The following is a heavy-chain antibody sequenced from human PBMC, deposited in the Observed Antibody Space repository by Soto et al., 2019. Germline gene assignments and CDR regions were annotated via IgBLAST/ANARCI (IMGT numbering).Heavy chain of an antibody. CDR3: AREGSEVETFDY. D-gene: IGHD3-10*01. V-gene: IGHV1-69*13. J-gene: IGHJ4*02. CDR1: GGTFSSYA. CDR2: IIPIFGTA. Sequence: SVKVSCKASGGTFSSYAISWVRQAPGQGLEWMGGIIPIFGTANYAQKFQGRVTITADESTSTAYMELSSLRSEDTAVYYCAREGSEVETFDYWGQGTLVTVSS.